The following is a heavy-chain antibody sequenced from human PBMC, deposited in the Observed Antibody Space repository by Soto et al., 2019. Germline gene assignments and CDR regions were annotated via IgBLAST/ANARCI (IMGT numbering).Heavy chain of an antibody. CDR3: ARDPHEYSASYFDY. J-gene: IGHJ4*02. CDR1: GFTFRTYG. V-gene: IGHV3-33*01. Sequence: VASGGGVVHPGRSLRLSCAASGFTFRTYGMHWVRQAPGMGLEWVALIWYDGSSEYYADSVQGRFTISRDNSKNTLYLQLNSLRVEDTAVYYCARDPHEYSASYFDYWGQGTLVTVSS. D-gene: IGHD2-21*01. CDR2: IWYDGSSE.